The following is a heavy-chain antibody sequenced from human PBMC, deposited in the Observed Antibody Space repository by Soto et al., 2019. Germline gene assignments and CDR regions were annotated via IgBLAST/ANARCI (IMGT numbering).Heavy chain of an antibody. Sequence: PSETLSLTCTVSGGSISSSSYYWGWIRQPPGKGLEWIGSIYYSGSTYYNQSLKSRVTISVDTSKKQFSLKLSSVTAADTAVYYCARLSWDNWNYLIDYWGQGTLVTVSS. CDR2: IYYSGST. V-gene: IGHV4-39*01. J-gene: IGHJ4*02. CDR3: ARLSWDNWNYLIDY. D-gene: IGHD1-7*01. CDR1: GGSISSSSYY.